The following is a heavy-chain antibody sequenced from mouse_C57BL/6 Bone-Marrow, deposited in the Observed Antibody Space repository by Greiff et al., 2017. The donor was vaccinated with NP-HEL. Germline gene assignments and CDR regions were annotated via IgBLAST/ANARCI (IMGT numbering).Heavy chain of an antibody. CDR3: ASAQLFAY. CDR1: GYTFTSYW. J-gene: IGHJ3*01. CDR2: IDPSDSYT. Sequence: VQLQQPGAELVRPGTSVKLSCKASGYTFTSYWMHWVKQRPGQGLEWIGVIDPSDSYTNYNQKFKGKATLTVDTSSRTPYMQRSSLTSEDSAVYYSASAQLFAYWGQGTLVTVSA. V-gene: IGHV1-59*01. D-gene: IGHD3-1*01.